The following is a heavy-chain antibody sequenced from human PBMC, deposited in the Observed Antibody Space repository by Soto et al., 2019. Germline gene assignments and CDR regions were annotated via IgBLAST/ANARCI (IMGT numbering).Heavy chain of an antibody. Sequence: PTQTLSLTCAISGDSFSSNSAAWNWIRQSPSRGLEWLGRTYYRSKWYNDYAVSVKSRITINPDTSKNQFSLQLNSVTPEDTAVYYCARGLSSGRNNWFDPWGQGTLVTVSS. CDR2: TYYRSKWYN. J-gene: IGHJ5*02. D-gene: IGHD6-19*01. CDR1: GDSFSSNSAA. CDR3: ARGLSSGRNNWFDP. V-gene: IGHV6-1*01.